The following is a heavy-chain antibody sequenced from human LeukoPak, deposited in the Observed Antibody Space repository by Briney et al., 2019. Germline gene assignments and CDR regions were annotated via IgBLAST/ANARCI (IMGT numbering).Heavy chain of an antibody. Sequence: GGSLRLSCAASGFTFDDYAMHWVRQAPGKGLEWVSGISWNSGSIGYADSVKGRFTVSRDNAKNSLYLQMNTLRAEDTAVYYCARDPQYSYDDTGTFDSWGQGTLVTVSS. CDR3: ARDPQYSYDDTGTFDS. CDR1: GFTFDDYA. J-gene: IGHJ4*02. V-gene: IGHV3-9*01. CDR2: ISWNSGSI. D-gene: IGHD3-22*01.